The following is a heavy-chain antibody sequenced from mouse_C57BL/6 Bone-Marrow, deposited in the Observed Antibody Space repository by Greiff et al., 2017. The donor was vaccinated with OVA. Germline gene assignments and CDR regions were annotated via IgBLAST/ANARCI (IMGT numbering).Heavy chain of an antibody. CDR3: ARNGFTTVVAPWYFDV. CDR2: IWSGGST. D-gene: IGHD1-1*01. CDR1: GFSLTSYG. Sequence: VQLKESGPGLVQPSQSLSITCTVSGFSLTSYGVHWVRQSPGKGLEWLGVIWSGGSTDYNAAFISRLSISKDNSKSQVFFKMNSLRADDTAIYYCARNGFTTVVAPWYFDVWGTGTTVTVSS. V-gene: IGHV2-2*01. J-gene: IGHJ1*03.